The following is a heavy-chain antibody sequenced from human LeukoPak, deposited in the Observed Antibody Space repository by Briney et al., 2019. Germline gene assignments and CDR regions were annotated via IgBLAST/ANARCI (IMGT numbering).Heavy chain of an antibody. Sequence: GGSLRLSCAASGFTFSRYWMTWVRQAPGKGLEWVANIKPDGSESYYVDSVKGRFTISRDNAHNSLYLQTNSLRAEDTAVHYCARLNYGDYGPSWDYWGQGSLVTVSS. V-gene: IGHV3-7*02. D-gene: IGHD4/OR15-4a*01. J-gene: IGHJ4*02. CDR2: IKPDGSES. CDR1: GFTFSRYW. CDR3: ARLNYGDYGPSWDY.